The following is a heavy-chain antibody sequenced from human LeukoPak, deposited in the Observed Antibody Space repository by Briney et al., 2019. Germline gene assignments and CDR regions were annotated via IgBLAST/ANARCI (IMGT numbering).Heavy chain of an antibody. CDR1: GGSISSYY. CDR3: ARHRGSNLNRSFDF. D-gene: IGHD1-14*01. J-gene: IGHJ4*02. CDR2: IYYSGST. Sequence: PSETLSLTCTVSGGSISSYYWNWIRQPPGKGLEWIGYIYYSGSTNYNPSLKSRVTISVDTSKNQFSLKLSSVTAADTAVYYCARHRGSNLNRSFDFWGQGTLVTVSS. V-gene: IGHV4-59*08.